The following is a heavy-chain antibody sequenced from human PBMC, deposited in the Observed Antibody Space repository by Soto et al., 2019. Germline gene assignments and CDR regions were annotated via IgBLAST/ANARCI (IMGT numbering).Heavy chain of an antibody. D-gene: IGHD5-18*01. CDR2: INHSGST. V-gene: IGHV4-34*01. J-gene: IGHJ4*02. Sequence: SETLSLTCAVYGGSFSGYYWSWIRQPPGKGLEWIGEINHSGSTNYNPSLKSRVTISVDTSKNQFSLKLSSVTAADTAVYYCARGLYSYGYFDYWGQGALVTVSS. CDR1: GGSFSGYY. CDR3: ARGLYSYGYFDY.